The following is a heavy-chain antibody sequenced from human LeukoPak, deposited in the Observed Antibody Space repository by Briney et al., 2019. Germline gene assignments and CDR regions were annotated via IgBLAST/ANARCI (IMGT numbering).Heavy chain of an antibody. CDR3: AKGGCDGGSCDTRNYYYGMDV. J-gene: IGHJ6*02. V-gene: IGHV3-23*01. CDR2: ISDVGGES. Sequence: RTGASLRLSFAASGFIFDSYAMSWVRQAPGKGLGWVSSISDVGGESSNAASVKGRVPLSRDNSKSTLYLQMNNLRVEDTAIYYCAKGGCDGGSCDTRNYYYGMDVWGQGTTVTVSS. D-gene: IGHD2-15*01. CDR1: GFIFDSYA.